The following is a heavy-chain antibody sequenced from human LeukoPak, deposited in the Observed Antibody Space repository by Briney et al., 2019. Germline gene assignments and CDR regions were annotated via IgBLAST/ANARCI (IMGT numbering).Heavy chain of an antibody. V-gene: IGHV1-2*02. J-gene: IGHJ4*02. CDR1: GYTFTEYN. D-gene: IGHD3-16*01. Sequence: ASLKVSCKASGYTFTEYNIHWVRQAPGQGLEWMGWINPNSGGTNYAQKFQGRVTMTRDTSINTAYMEVSRLSSDDTAEYYCARPGLRVSGSFNFWGQGTLVTVSS. CDR2: INPNSGGT. CDR3: ARPGLRVSGSFNF.